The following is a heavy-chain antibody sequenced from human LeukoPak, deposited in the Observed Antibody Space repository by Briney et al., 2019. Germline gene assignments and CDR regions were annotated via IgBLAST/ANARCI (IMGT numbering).Heavy chain of an antibody. V-gene: IGHV1-18*01. D-gene: IGHD6-13*01. CDR1: GYTFTSYG. CDR2: ISAYNGNT. Sequence: GASVKVSCKASGYTFTSYGISWVRQAPGQGLEWMGWISAYNGNTNYAQKLQGRVTMTTDTSTSTAYMELRSLRSDDTAVYYCARDVSRFTIIAAADTGWFDPWGQGTLVTVSS. J-gene: IGHJ5*02. CDR3: ARDVSRFTIIAAADTGWFDP.